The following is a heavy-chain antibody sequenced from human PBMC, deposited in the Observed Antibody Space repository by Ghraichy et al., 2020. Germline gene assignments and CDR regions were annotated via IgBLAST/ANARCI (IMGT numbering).Heavy chain of an antibody. CDR3: ARRANDVLSGPLHNPLDD. J-gene: IGHJ4*01. V-gene: IGHV3-23*01. CDR2: ISAGGGII. CDR1: GFNLNSNA. Sequence: GGSLRLSYAASGFNLNSNAMSWVRQAPGKGLEWVSVISAGGGIIHYADSVRGRFTISRDNSKNMVFLQMNSLRAEDTAVYFCARRANDVLSGPLHNPLDDWAHRTLFTVSS. D-gene: IGHD3-3*01.